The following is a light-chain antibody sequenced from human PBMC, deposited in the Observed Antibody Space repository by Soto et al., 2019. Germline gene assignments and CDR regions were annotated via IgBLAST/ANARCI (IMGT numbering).Light chain of an antibody. CDR2: DAS. V-gene: IGKV3-11*01. CDR1: QSVSSY. CDR3: QQRIIPNT. Sequence: IVLTQSRATLSYSPSERATLSCRAIQSVSSYLSWYQHRPGQSPRRLLYDASNRATGIPARFSGSGSGTDFTLTISSLEPEDFAIYYCQQRIIPNTSGQVTLLAIK. J-gene: IGKJ5*01.